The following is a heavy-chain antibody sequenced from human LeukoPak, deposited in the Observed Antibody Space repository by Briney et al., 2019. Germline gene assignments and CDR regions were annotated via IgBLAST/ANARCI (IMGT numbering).Heavy chain of an antibody. V-gene: IGHV4-4*02. J-gene: IGHJ4*02. Sequence: PSETLSLTCAVSGGSISSSNWWSWVRQPPGKGLEWIGEIYHSGSTNYNPSLKSRVTISVDTSKNQFSLKLSSVTAADTAVYYCARLYSSSKVDYWGQGTLVTVSS. D-gene: IGHD6-6*01. CDR1: GGSISSSNW. CDR3: ARLYSSSKVDY. CDR2: IYHSGST.